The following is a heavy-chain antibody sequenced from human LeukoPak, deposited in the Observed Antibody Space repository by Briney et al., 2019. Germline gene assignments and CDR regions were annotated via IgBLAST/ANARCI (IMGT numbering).Heavy chain of an antibody. CDR3: AREEGGYYDSSGYWTDY. D-gene: IGHD3-22*01. CDR1: GGSISRYY. J-gene: IGHJ4*02. V-gene: IGHV4-59*01. Sequence: KPSETLSLTCTVSGGSISRYYWSWIRQPPGKGLEWIGYIYYSGSTNYNPSLKSRVTISVDTSKNQFSLKLSSVTAADTALYYCAREEGGYYDSSGYWTDYWGQGTLVTVSS. CDR2: IYYSGST.